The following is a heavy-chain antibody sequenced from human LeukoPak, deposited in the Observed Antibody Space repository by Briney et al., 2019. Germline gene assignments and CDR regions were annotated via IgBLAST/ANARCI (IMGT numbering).Heavy chain of an antibody. CDR3: ARGLGGSGSYFLTFDY. J-gene: IGHJ4*02. CDR2: ISAYNGNT. D-gene: IGHD1-26*01. V-gene: IGHV1-18*01. Sequence: ASVKVSCKASGYTFTSYSINWVRQAPGQGLEWMGGISAYNGNTKYAQKVQGRVTMTTDTSTSTAYMELRSLRSDDTAVYYCARGLGGSGSYFLTFDYWGQGTLVTVSS. CDR1: GYTFTSYS.